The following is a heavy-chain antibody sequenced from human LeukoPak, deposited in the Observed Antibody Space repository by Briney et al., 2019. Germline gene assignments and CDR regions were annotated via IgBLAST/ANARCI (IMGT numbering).Heavy chain of an antibody. CDR2: IYSGGST. CDR3: ARAPLGAQYYFDY. CDR1: GFTVSNSY. J-gene: IGHJ4*02. Sequence: GGSLRLSCAASGFTVSNSYMSWVRQAPGKGLEWVSVIYSGGSTYYADSVRGRFTISRDTSKNTLYLQMNNLRAEDTAVYYCARAPLGAQYYFDYWGQGTLVTVSS. V-gene: IGHV3-53*01. D-gene: IGHD3-10*01.